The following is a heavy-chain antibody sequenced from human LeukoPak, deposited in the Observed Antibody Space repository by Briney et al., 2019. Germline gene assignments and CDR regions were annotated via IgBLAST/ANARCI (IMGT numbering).Heavy chain of an antibody. CDR1: GGSMSSGSYY. Sequence: SETLSLTCTVSGGSMSSGSYYWSWIRQPAGKGLEWIGRIYTSGSTNYNPSLKSRVTISVDTSKNQFSLKLSSVTAADTAVYYCASLTMVRGVIPRWGQGTLVTVSS. V-gene: IGHV4-61*02. CDR2: IYTSGST. CDR3: ASLTMVRGVIPR. J-gene: IGHJ4*02. D-gene: IGHD3-10*01.